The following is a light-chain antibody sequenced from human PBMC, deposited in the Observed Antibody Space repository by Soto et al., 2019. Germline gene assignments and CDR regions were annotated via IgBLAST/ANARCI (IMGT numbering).Light chain of an antibody. CDR3: FSYAGRDPLYV. V-gene: IGLV2-11*01. Sequence: QSALTQPRSVSGSPGQSVTISCTGTSTDVGGYNYVSWYQQHPGKVPKLMLYDVSKRPSGVPDRFSGSKSGNTASLTISGLQAEEEADYYCFSYAGRDPLYVLGSGTQLTVL. CDR2: DVS. J-gene: IGLJ1*01. CDR1: STDVGGYNY.